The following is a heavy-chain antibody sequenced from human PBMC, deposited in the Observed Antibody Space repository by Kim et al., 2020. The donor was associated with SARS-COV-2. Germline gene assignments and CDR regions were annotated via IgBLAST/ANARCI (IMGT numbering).Heavy chain of an antibody. J-gene: IGHJ4*02. D-gene: IGHD6-19*01. CDR2: A. Sequence: ANDAQRFQGRVTMTRDTSTTTAYLEMWSLRPDDTAVYYCARGQWSQSAVDFWGQGTLVTVSS. CDR3: ARGQWSQSAVDF. V-gene: IGHV1-18*01.